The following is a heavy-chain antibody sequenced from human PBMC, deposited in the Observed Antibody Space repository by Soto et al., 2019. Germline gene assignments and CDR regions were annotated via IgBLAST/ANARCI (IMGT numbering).Heavy chain of an antibody. CDR1: GGTFTSYA. CDR3: ARAGPSRGGVKNCINGVGYRVNYYYYYGMEV. V-gene: IGHV1-69*13. J-gene: IGHJ6*02. Sequence: SGKVSGKASGGTFTSYAISWVRQAPGQGLEWMGGIIAIFGEANYAQKLQGRVTISAEEYPSTAYRELSSLRSDDTAAYYGARAGPSRGGVKNCINGVGYRVNYYYYYGMEVSRQGTTVTVSS. D-gene: IGHD2-8*01. CDR2: IIAIFGEA.